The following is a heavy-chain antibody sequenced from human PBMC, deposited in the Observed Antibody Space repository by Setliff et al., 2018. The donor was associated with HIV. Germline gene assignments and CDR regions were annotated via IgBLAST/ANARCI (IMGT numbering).Heavy chain of an antibody. J-gene: IGHJ3*02. CDR3: ATGKNSGYDSDAFDI. CDR1: GYNFTDYD. Sequence: ASVKVSCKASGYNFTDYDINWVRQAPGQGLEWMGWISAYNGNTNYAQQLQGRVTLTTDTSTSTAYMELRSLRSEDTAVYYCATGKNSGYDSDAFDIWGQGTMVTVSS. D-gene: IGHD5-12*01. V-gene: IGHV1-18*01. CDR2: ISAYNGNT.